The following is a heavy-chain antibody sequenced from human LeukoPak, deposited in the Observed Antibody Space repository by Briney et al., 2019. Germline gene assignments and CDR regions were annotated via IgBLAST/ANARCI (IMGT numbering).Heavy chain of an antibody. J-gene: IGHJ4*02. CDR2: ISGSGGST. CDR3: AKAGYCSGGSCYGAWYYFDY. V-gene: IGHV3-23*01. D-gene: IGHD2-15*01. CDR1: GFTFSSYA. Sequence: GGSLGLSCAASGFTFSSYAMSWVRQAPGKGLEWVSAISGSGGSTYYADSVKGRFTISRDNSKNTLYLQMNSLRAEDTAVYYCAKAGYCSGGSCYGAWYYFDYWGQGTLVTVSS.